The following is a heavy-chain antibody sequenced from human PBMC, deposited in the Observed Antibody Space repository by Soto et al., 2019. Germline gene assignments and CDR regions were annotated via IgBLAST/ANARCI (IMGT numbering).Heavy chain of an antibody. CDR2: ISGSGGST. D-gene: IGHD4-17*01. CDR1: GFTFSSYA. V-gene: IGHV3-23*01. CDR3: AKGPRVGYGDYAPLHYFDY. Sequence: GGSLSLSCAASGFTFSSYAMSWVRQAPGKGLEWVSAISGSGGSTYYADFVKGRFTSSRDNSKNTLYLQMNSLRAEDTAVYYCAKGPRVGYGDYAPLHYFDYWGQGTLVTVSS. J-gene: IGHJ4*02.